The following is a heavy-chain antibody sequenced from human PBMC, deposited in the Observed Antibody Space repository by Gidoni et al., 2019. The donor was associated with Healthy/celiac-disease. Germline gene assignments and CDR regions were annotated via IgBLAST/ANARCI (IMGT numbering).Heavy chain of an antibody. D-gene: IGHD4-17*01. Sequence: EVQLLESGGGLVQPGGSLSLSCAASGFPFRSYAMSWVRQAPGKGLEWVSAISGSGGSTYYADSVKGRFTISRDNSKNTLYLQMNSLRAEDTAVYYCAKDPARSGVTTSHYWGQGTLVTVSS. J-gene: IGHJ4*02. CDR1: GFPFRSYA. CDR2: ISGSGGST. CDR3: AKDPARSGVTTSHY. V-gene: IGHV3-23*01.